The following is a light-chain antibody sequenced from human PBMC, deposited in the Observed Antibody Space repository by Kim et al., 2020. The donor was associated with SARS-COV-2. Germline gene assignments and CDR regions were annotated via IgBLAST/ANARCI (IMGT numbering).Light chain of an antibody. J-gene: IGKJ2*01. CDR3: QQYGSSPPYT. CDR1: QSVSRSY. Sequence: PGSSASLSCSASQSVSRSYLAWSQQKPGQAPRLLIYGASSRATGIPDRFSGSGSVTDFTLTISRLEPEDFAVYYCQQYGSSPPYTFGQGTKLEI. V-gene: IGKV3-20*01. CDR2: GAS.